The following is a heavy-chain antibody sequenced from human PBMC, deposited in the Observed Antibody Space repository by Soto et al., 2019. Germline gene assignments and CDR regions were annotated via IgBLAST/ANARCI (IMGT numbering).Heavy chain of an antibody. J-gene: IGHJ3*02. Sequence: GESLKISCKGSGYSFTSYWIGWVRQMPRKGLEWMGIIYPGDSDTRYSPSFQGQVTISADKSISTAYLQWSSLKASDTAMYYCARADIVVVVAATLNAFDIWGQGTMVTVSS. V-gene: IGHV5-51*01. CDR3: ARADIVVVVAATLNAFDI. CDR2: IYPGDSDT. D-gene: IGHD2-15*01. CDR1: GYSFTSYW.